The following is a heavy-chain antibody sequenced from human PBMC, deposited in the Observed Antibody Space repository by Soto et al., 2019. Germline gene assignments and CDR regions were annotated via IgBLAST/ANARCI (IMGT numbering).Heavy chain of an antibody. V-gene: IGHV4-31*03. CDR2: LYNSGST. CDR3: ARGKGVANWFDP. D-gene: IGHD5-12*01. Sequence: SETLSLTCTVSGGSINSGNYYWNWIRQHPGKGLEWIGYLYNSGSTHYNSSLKSRVTISVDTSKNQFSLKLTSVTAADTAVYYCARGKGVANWFDPWGQGTLVTVSS. CDR1: GGSINSGNYY. J-gene: IGHJ5*02.